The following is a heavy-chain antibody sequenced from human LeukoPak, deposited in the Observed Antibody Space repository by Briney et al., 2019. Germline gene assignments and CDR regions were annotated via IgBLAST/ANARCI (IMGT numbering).Heavy chain of an antibody. CDR3: AREWRRYYGSGSYSFFPIDP. CDR1: GYIFTRYG. CDR2: INPNSGGT. V-gene: IGHV1-2*02. Sequence: ASVKVSCKASGYIFTRYGVTWVRQAPGQGLEWMGWINPNSGGTNYAQKFQGRVTMTRDTSISTAYMELSRLRSDDTAVYYCAREWRRYYGSGSYSFFPIDPWGQGTLVTVSS. D-gene: IGHD3-10*01. J-gene: IGHJ5*02.